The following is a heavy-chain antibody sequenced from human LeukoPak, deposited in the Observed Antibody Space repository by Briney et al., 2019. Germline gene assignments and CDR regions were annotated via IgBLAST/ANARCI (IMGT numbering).Heavy chain of an antibody. CDR2: IRSKTDGGTT. CDR1: GFAFSHAW. V-gene: IGHV3-15*01. D-gene: IGHD2-15*01. J-gene: IGHJ5*02. Sequence: PGGSLRLSCAASGFAFSHAWMSWVRQVPGKGLEWVGLIRSKTDGGTTDYAAPVKGRFTISRDDSKNTLYLQMNSLKTEDTAVYYCTTDPPGFGYCSGGSCSSNNWFDPWGQGTLVTVSS. CDR3: TTDPPGFGYCSGGSCSSNNWFDP.